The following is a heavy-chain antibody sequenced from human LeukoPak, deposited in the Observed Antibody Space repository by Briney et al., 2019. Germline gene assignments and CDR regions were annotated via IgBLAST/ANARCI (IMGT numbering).Heavy chain of an antibody. CDR3: ARLYYHDSSGLPDAFDI. J-gene: IGHJ3*02. CDR1: GGTFSSYP. D-gene: IGHD3-22*01. CDR2: ISAYNGNT. V-gene: IGHV1-18*01. Sequence: ASVKFSCKASGGTFSSYPISWGRQAPGQGLEWMGWISAYNGNTNYAQKLQGRVTMTTDTSTSTAYMELRSLRSDDTAVYYCARLYYHDSSGLPDAFDIWGQGTMVTVSS.